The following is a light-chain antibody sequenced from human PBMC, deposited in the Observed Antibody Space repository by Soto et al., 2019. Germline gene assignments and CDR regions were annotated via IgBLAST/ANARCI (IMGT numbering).Light chain of an antibody. J-gene: IGKJ4*01. CDR1: QSISTY. CDR2: AAS. V-gene: IGKV1-39*01. Sequence: EIPLTQSPSSLSASVGDRVTITCRASQSISTYLNWYQQKPGKAPKLLIYAASSLQSGVPSRFSGSGSGTDFTLTISSLQPEDFATYYCQQSYSTPLTFGGGTKVDNK. CDR3: QQSYSTPLT.